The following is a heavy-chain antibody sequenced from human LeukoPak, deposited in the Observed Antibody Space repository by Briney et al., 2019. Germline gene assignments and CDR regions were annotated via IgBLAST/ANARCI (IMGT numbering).Heavy chain of an antibody. J-gene: IGHJ4*02. CDR3: ARESMTTHSRGLIDY. CDR2: FDPEDGET. D-gene: IGHD4-11*01. V-gene: IGHV1-24*01. Sequence: ASVKVSCKVSGYTLTELSMHWVRQAPGKGLEWMGGFDPEDGETIYAQKFQGRVTITADKSTSTAYMELSSLRSEDTAVYYCARESMTTHSRGLIDYWGQGTLVTVSS. CDR1: GYTLTELS.